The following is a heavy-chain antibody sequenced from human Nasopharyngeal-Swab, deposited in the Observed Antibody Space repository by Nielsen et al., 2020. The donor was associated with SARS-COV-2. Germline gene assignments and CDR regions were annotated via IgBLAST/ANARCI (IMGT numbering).Heavy chain of an antibody. J-gene: IGHJ4*02. CDR2: IYSDGSKK. V-gene: IGHV3-33*01. Sequence: GESLKISCAASGFTFSSYGMHWVRQAPGKGLEWVAIIYSDGSKKYYADSVNGRFTISRDNSKNTLYLQMNSLRGEDTAVYYCARESGVGELLGVSFDYWGQGTLVTVSS. D-gene: IGHD3-10*01. CDR3: ARESGVGELLGVSFDY. CDR1: GFTFSSYG.